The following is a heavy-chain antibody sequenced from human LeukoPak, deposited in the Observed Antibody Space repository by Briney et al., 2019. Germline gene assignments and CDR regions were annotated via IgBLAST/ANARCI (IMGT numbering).Heavy chain of an antibody. CDR2: INPNSGGT. CDR3: ARDYPMVGAFDY. J-gene: IGHJ4*02. D-gene: IGHD1-26*01. CDR1: GYTFTGYY. V-gene: IGHV1-2*02. Sequence: ASVKVSCKASGYTFTGYYMHWVRQAPGQGLEWMGWINPNSGGTNYAQKFQGRVTMTRDTSISTAYMELSRLRSDDTAVYYCARDYPMVGAFDYWGQGTLVTVSS.